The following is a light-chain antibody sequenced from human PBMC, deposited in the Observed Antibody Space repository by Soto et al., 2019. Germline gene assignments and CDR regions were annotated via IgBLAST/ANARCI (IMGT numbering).Light chain of an antibody. CDR2: GAS. CDR1: QSLSGSY. J-gene: IGKJ1*01. Sequence: EIVLTQSPGTLSLSPGERATLSCRASQSLSGSYLAWYQQKPGQAPRLLIYGASSRATGIPDRFSGSESGTDFTLTITRLEPEDFAVYYCQQYGDSSWTFGQGTKVEIK. V-gene: IGKV3-20*01. CDR3: QQYGDSSWT.